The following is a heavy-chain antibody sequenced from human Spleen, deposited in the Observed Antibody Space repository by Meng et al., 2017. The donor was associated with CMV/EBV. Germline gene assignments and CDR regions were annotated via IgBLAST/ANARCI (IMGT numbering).Heavy chain of an antibody. D-gene: IGHD7-27*01. CDR1: GFTFSDHY. Sequence: GGSLRLSCAASGFTFSDHYMGWIRQAPGKGLEWVSYISYSGSTIYYADSVKGRFTISRDNAKNSLYLQMNSLRAEDTAVYYCARENWDYGMDVWGQGTTVTVSS. J-gene: IGHJ6*02. CDR2: ISYSGSTI. V-gene: IGHV3-11*01. CDR3: ARENWDYGMDV.